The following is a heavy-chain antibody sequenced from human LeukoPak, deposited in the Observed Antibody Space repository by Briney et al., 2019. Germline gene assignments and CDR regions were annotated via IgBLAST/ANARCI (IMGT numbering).Heavy chain of an antibody. CDR1: GYTFTSYA. Sequence: GASVKVSCKASGYTFTSYAMHRVRQAPGQRLEWMGVMNPSGGSTSYAQKFQGRVTMTRDTSTSTVYMELSSLSSADTAVYYCATGPVYPPVTHAFDYWGQGTLVTVSS. CDR3: ATGPVYPPVTHAFDY. CDR2: MNPSGGST. V-gene: IGHV1-46*01. D-gene: IGHD4-17*01. J-gene: IGHJ4*02.